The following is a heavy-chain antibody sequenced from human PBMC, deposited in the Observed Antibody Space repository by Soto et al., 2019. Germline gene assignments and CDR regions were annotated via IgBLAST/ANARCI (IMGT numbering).Heavy chain of an antibody. D-gene: IGHD2-2*01. CDR3: AKEDIVVVPAAKSGAAYYYGMDV. Sequence: EVQLLESGGGLVQPGGSLRLSCAASGFTFSSYAMSWVRQAPGKGLEWVSAISGSGGSTYYADSGKGRFTISRDNSKNTLYLQMNSLRAEDTAVYYCAKEDIVVVPAAKSGAAYYYGMDVWGQGTTVTVSS. J-gene: IGHJ6*02. CDR1: GFTFSSYA. V-gene: IGHV3-23*01. CDR2: ISGSGGST.